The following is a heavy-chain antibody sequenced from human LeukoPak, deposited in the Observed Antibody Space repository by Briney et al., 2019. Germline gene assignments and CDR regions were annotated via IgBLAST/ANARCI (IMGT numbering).Heavy chain of an antibody. CDR1: GGSISSGGYY. D-gene: IGHD2-2*02. CDR2: INHSGST. Sequence: PSETLSLTCTVSGGSISSGGYYWSWIRQPPGKGLEWIGEINHSGSTNYNPSLKSRVTISVDTSKNQFSLKLSSVTAADTAVYYCARRVCSSTSCYTRGVFDPWGQGTLVTVSS. V-gene: IGHV4-39*07. CDR3: ARRVCSSTSCYTRGVFDP. J-gene: IGHJ5*02.